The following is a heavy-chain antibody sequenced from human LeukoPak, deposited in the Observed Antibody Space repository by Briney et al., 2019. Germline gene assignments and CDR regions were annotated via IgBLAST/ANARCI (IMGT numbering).Heavy chain of an antibody. CDR1: GGSFSGYY. V-gene: IGHV4-34*01. CDR2: INHSGST. CDR3: ARGGRMVRGKARRYYYGMDV. D-gene: IGHD3-10*01. J-gene: IGHJ6*02. Sequence: SETLSLTCAVYGGSFSGYYWSWIRQPPGKGLEWIGEINHSGSTNYNPSLKSRVTISVDTSKNQFSLKLSSVTAADTAVYYCARGGRMVRGKARRYYYGMDVWGQGTTVTVSS.